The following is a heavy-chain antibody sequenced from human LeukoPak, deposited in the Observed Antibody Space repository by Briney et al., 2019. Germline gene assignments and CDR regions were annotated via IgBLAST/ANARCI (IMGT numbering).Heavy chain of an antibody. CDR1: GFTFSSYA. V-gene: IGHV3-23*01. CDR3: ARDGPRIVGAKGGSSDY. Sequence: GGSLRLSCVASGFTFSSYAMSWVRQAPGKGLEWVSAISGSGGSTFYADSVKGRFTISRDNSKNTLYLQMNSLRAEDTAVYYCARDGPRIVGAKGGSSDYWGQGTLVTVSS. J-gene: IGHJ4*02. CDR2: ISGSGGST. D-gene: IGHD1-26*01.